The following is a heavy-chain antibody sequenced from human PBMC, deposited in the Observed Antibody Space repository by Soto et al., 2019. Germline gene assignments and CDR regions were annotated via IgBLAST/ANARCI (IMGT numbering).Heavy chain of an antibody. CDR3: ARDRPDSYGLDY. CDR1: GGSISSYY. J-gene: IGHJ4*02. CDR2: IYYSGST. Sequence: PSETLSLTCTVSGGSISSYYWSWIRQPPGKGLEWIGYIYYSGSTNYNPSLKSRVTISVDTSKNQSSLKLSSVTAADTAVYYCARDRPDSYGLDYWGQGTLVTVSS. D-gene: IGHD5-18*01. V-gene: IGHV4-59*01.